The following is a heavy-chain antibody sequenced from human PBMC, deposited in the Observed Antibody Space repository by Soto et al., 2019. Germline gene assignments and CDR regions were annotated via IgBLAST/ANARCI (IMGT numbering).Heavy chain of an antibody. CDR1: GFTFSSYA. J-gene: IGHJ6*02. CDR3: AKGIGVGSGSDYLVGVRTNYGMDF. V-gene: IGHV3-23*01. D-gene: IGHD3-10*01. Sequence: GGSLRLSCAASGFTFSSYAMSWVRQAPGKGLEWVSAISGSGGSTYYADSVKGRFAISRDNSKNTLYLQMNSLRAEDTAVYYCAKGIGVGSGSDYLVGVRTNYGMDFWGQGNTVTVS. CDR2: ISGSGGST.